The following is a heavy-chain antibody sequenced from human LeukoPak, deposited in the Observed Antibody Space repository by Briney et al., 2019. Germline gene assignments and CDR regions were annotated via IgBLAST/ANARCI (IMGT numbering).Heavy chain of an antibody. V-gene: IGHV3-30*02. Sequence: GGSLRLSCAASGLTFSRYWMSWVRQAPGKGLEWVAFIWYDGSNKYYADSVKGRFTISRDNSKNTLYLQMNGLRAEDTAVYYCAKNRYQLLYYYYYYMDVWGKGTTVTVSS. J-gene: IGHJ6*03. CDR1: GLTFSRYW. CDR3: AKNRYQLLYYYYYYMDV. D-gene: IGHD2-2*01. CDR2: IWYDGSNK.